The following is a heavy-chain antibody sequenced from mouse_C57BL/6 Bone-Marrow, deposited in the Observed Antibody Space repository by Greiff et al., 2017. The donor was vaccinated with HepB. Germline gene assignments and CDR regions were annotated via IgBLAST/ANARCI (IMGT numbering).Heavy chain of an antibody. CDR3: AEGVHFDY. Sequence: EVQVVESGGDLVKPGGSLKLSCAASGFTFSSYGMSWVRQTPDKRLEWVATISSGGSYTYYPDSVKGRFTISRDNAKNTLYLQMSSLKSEDTAMYYCAEGVHFDYWGQGTTLTVSS. CDR1: GFTFSSYG. J-gene: IGHJ2*01. CDR2: ISSGGSYT. V-gene: IGHV5-6*01.